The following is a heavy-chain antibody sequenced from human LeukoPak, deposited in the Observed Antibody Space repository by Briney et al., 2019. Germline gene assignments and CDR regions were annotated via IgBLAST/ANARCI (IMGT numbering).Heavy chain of an antibody. CDR1: GYTFTTYW. Sequence: GESLKISCQGSGYTFTTYWIAWVRQMPGKGLEWMGIIYPGDSKTRYSPSFQGQVTISADKSTSTAYLQWSSLKASDTAIFYCARRSSGYYFDYWGQGTLVTVSS. CDR3: ARRSSGYYFDY. CDR2: IYPGDSKT. J-gene: IGHJ4*02. V-gene: IGHV5-51*01. D-gene: IGHD3-22*01.